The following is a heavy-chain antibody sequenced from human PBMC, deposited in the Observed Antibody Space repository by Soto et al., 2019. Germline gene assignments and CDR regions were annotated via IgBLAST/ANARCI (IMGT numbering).Heavy chain of an antibody. CDR1: GGSFSGYY. Sequence: QVQLQQWGAGLLKPSETLSLTCAVYGGSFSGYYWSWIRQPPGKGLEWIGEINHSGSTNYNPSLKSRVTISVDTSKNQFSLKLSSVTAADTAVYYCARGRGYSSGWYRGAWGQGTLVTVSS. CDR3: ARGRGYSSGWYRGA. CDR2: INHSGST. D-gene: IGHD6-19*01. J-gene: IGHJ5*02. V-gene: IGHV4-34*01.